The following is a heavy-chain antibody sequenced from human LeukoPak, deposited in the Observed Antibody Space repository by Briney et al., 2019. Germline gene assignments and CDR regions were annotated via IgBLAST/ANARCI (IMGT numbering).Heavy chain of an antibody. D-gene: IGHD5-18*01. CDR3: ARAPDSYGLGPDY. Sequence: PGGSLRLSCAASGFSFSSYAMHWVRQAPGKGLERVAVISYDGSNKYYADSVKGRFTISRDNSKNTLYLQMNSLRAEDTAVYYCARAPDSYGLGPDYWGQGTLVTVSS. V-gene: IGHV3-30-3*01. CDR2: ISYDGSNK. J-gene: IGHJ4*02. CDR1: GFSFSSYA.